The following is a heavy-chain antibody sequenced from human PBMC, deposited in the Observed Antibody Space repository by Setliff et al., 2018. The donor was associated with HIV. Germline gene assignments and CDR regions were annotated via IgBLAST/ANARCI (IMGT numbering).Heavy chain of an antibody. Sequence: SVKVSCKASGGTFTNYIYSWVRQAPGQGLEWMGGIIPISDMTHYAQHFQGRVTITTDESTNTVYMELSSLRSDDTAVYYCATYHYYDSSAYYIDLYYLDYWGQGTLVTVSS. CDR2: IIPISDMT. J-gene: IGHJ4*02. CDR3: ATYHYYDSSAYYIDLYYLDY. V-gene: IGHV1-69*05. CDR1: GGTFTNYI. D-gene: IGHD3-22*01.